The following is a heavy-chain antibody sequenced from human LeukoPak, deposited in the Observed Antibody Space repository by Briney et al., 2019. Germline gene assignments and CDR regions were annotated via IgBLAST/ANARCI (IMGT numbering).Heavy chain of an antibody. Sequence: SVKVSCKASGYTFTSYDINWVRQAPGQGLEWMGGIIPIFGTANYAQKFQGRVTITADEFTSTAYMELSSLRSEDTAVYYCARGWLAETMVVTPYNYWGQGTLVTVSS. D-gene: IGHD4-23*01. CDR2: IIPIFGTA. V-gene: IGHV1-69*13. CDR3: ARGWLAETMVVTPYNY. J-gene: IGHJ4*02. CDR1: GYTFTSYD.